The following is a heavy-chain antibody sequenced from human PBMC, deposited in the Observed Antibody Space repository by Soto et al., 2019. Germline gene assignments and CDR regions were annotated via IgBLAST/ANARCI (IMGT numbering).Heavy chain of an antibody. Sequence: QVPLVESGGGVVQPGRSLRLSCAASGFAFSSYAMHWVRQAPGKGLEWVAVISYDGSNKYYADSVKGRFTISRDNSKNTLYLQMNSLRAEDTAVYYCARDVSGSGDWGQGTLVTVSS. J-gene: IGHJ4*02. CDR1: GFAFSSYA. V-gene: IGHV3-30-3*01. CDR3: ARDVSGSGD. CDR2: ISYDGSNK. D-gene: IGHD3-10*01.